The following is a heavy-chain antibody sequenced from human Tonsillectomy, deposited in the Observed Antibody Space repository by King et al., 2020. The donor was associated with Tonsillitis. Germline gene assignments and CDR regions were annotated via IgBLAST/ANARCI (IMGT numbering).Heavy chain of an antibody. CDR3: ARGEGFDFDY. D-gene: IGHD3-16*01. Sequence: QLVQSGAEVKKPGESLKISCKVSGYNFTTYWIGWVRQMPGKGLEWMGIIYPDYSDARYSPSFQAQVSMSADKSILTAYLQWSSLKASDTAIFYCARGEGFDFDYWGQGTLVTVSS. V-gene: IGHV5-51*01. CDR1: GYNFTTYW. CDR2: IYPDYSDA. J-gene: IGHJ4*02.